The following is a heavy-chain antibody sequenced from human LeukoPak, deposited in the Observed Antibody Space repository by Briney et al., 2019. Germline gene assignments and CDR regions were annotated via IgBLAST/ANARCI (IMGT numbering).Heavy chain of an antibody. CDR3: ARDSLLVVAMPKPFDY. V-gene: IGHV4-4*07. J-gene: IGHJ4*02. D-gene: IGHD3-22*01. CDR1: GGSISSYY. Sequence: SETLSLTCTVSGGSISSYYWSWIRQPAGKGLEWIGRIYTSGSTNYNPSLKSRVTMSVDTSKNQFSLNLSSVTAADTAVYYCARDSLLVVAMPKPFDYWGQGTLVTVSS. CDR2: IYTSGST.